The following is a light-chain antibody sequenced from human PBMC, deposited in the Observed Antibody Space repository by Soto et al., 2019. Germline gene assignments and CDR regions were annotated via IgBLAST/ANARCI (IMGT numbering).Light chain of an antibody. CDR3: QQCYSHPRT. J-gene: IGKJ1*01. Sequence: IPVTQSPSALSASVVPRVRITCRASQSISSWLDWYQQKPGKAPKLLIYDGSILESGVPSRFSGSGCGTDFTLTISGLQSEDFATYYCQQCYSHPRTFGQGTKVDIK. CDR1: QSISSW. V-gene: IGKV1-5*01. CDR2: DGS.